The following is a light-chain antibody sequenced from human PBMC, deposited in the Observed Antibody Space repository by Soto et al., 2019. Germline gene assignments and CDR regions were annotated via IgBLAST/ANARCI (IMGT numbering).Light chain of an antibody. J-gene: IGLJ3*02. Sequence: QLVLTQSPSASASLGASVKLTCTLSSGHSSSAIAWHQQQPEQGPRFLXXLNSDGSHNKXDGXXXRFSGXXSXXXXXLTISSLQSEDEADYYCQTWGTGIWVFGGGTKLTVL. V-gene: IGLV4-69*01. CDR1: SGHSSSA. CDR3: QTWGTGIWV. CDR2: LNSDGSH.